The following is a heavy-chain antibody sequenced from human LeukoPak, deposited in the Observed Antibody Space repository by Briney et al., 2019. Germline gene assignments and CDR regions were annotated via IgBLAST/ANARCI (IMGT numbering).Heavy chain of an antibody. Sequence: SVKVSCKASGYTFTGYYMHWVRQAPGQGLEWMGGIIPIFGTANYAQKFQGRVTITADESTSTAYMELSSLRSEDTAVYYCARDSYYYYMDVWGKGTTVTVSS. J-gene: IGHJ6*03. CDR1: GYTFTGYY. CDR3: ARDSYYYYMDV. CDR2: IIPIFGTA. V-gene: IGHV1-69*13.